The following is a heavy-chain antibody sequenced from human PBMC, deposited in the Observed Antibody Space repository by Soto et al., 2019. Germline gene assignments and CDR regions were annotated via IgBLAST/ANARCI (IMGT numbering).Heavy chain of an antibody. CDR2: IKQDGSEK. Sequence: PGGSLRLSCAASGFTFSSYWMSWVRQAPGKGLEWVANIKQDGSEKYYVDPVKGRFTISRDNAKNSLYLQMNSLRAEDTAVYYCARIGRDGYNYNYYYGMDVWGQGTTVTVSS. D-gene: IGHD5-12*01. J-gene: IGHJ6*02. V-gene: IGHV3-7*01. CDR3: ARIGRDGYNYNYYYGMDV. CDR1: GFTFSSYW.